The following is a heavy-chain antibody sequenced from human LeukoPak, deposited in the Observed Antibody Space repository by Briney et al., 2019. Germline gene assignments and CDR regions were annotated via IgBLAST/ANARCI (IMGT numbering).Heavy chain of an antibody. CDR1: RDIFSTNS. V-gene: IGHV1-69*05. D-gene: IGHD3-22*01. J-gene: IGHJ4*02. CDR3: ARGGGPYESTGFFAGPFDY. CDR2: FIPLFGSA. Sequence: AASVKVSCKASRDIFSTNSLSWVRLAPGQGLEWMGGFIPLFGSAHYAQKLQGRITITTDESTSTAYMVLSNLRSDDTAVYYCARGGGPYESTGFFAGPFDYWGQGTVVTVSS.